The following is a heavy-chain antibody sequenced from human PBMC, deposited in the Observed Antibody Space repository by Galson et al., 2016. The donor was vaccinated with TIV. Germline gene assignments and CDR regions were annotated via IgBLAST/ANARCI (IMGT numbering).Heavy chain of an antibody. J-gene: IGHJ4*02. CDR3: ARGAWGYSFGPLDD. V-gene: IGHV1-69*05. D-gene: IGHD5-18*01. CDR1: GGSFSSHP. CDR2: LNHIFGTT. Sequence: SVKVSCKASGGSFSSHPFSWVRQAPGQGLEWMGGLNHIFGTTEYAQKFQGRVTITTDKYTSTAYMELISLGSEDTAVYYWARGAWGYSFGPLDDWGQGTLITVSS.